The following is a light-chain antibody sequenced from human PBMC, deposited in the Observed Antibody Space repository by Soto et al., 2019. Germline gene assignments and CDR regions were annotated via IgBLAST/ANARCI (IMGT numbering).Light chain of an antibody. CDR1: QTVRNNY. CDR2: DAS. J-gene: IGKJ4*01. Sequence: EIVMTQSPATLSVSPVERATLSCRASQTVRNNYLAWYQQKPGQAPRLLIYDASSRATGIPDRFSGGGSGTDFTLTISRLEPEDFAVYYCQQFSSYPLTFGGGTKVDI. CDR3: QQFSSYPLT. V-gene: IGKV3-20*01.